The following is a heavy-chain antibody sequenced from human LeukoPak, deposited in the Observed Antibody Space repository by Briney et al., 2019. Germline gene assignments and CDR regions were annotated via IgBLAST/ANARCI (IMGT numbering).Heavy chain of an antibody. J-gene: IGHJ4*01. CDR3: AKDPSEYYYDSSGYYPDY. CDR2: ISGDGGST. Sequence: GGSLRLSCAASGFTFADYGMHWVRQARGKSLEWVSLISGDGGSTYYADSVKGRFTISRDNSKNSLYLQMNSLRTEDTALYYCAKDPSEYYYDSSGYYPDYWGQGTLVTVSS. D-gene: IGHD3-22*01. CDR1: GFTFADYG. V-gene: IGHV3-43*02.